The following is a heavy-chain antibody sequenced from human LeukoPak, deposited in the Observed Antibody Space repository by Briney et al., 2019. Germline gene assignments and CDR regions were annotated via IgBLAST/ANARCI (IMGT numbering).Heavy chain of an antibody. Sequence: GGSLRLSCAASGFSFISYGMHWVRQAPGKGLEWVGVISDDGRSKDYADSVKGRFTISRDNSKDTLYLQMNSLRDEDTAVYYCAKRPTDYGDYVSYFDYWGQGTLVTVSS. CDR1: GFSFISYG. V-gene: IGHV3-30*18. CDR3: AKRPTDYGDYVSYFDY. D-gene: IGHD4-17*01. CDR2: ISDDGRSK. J-gene: IGHJ4*02.